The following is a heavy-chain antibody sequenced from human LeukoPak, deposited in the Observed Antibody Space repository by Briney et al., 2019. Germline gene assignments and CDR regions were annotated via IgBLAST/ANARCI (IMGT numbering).Heavy chain of an antibody. CDR2: IYYSGTT. CDR3: ARRSSRAADFDY. J-gene: IGHJ4*02. CDR1: GGSIRSPSHY. Sequence: PSETLSLTCSVSGGSIRSPSHYWGWIRQPPGKGLEWIGSIYYSGTTYYNPSIESRVTISVDTSMHHYSLRLSSVTAADTAVYYCARRSSRAADFDYWGQGTLVTVSS. D-gene: IGHD6-13*01. V-gene: IGHV4-39*02.